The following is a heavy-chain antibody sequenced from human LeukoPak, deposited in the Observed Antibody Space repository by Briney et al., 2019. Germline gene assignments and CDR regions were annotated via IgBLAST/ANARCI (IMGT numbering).Heavy chain of an antibody. CDR1: GGSFSGYY. V-gene: IGHV4-34*01. J-gene: IGHJ4*02. CDR2: INHSGST. Sequence: SEALSLTCAVYGGSFSGYYWSWIRQPPGKGLEWIGEINHSGSTNYNPSLKSRVTISVDTSKNQFSLKLSSVTAADTAVYYCARAPYSSSWYLDYWGQGTLVTVSS. D-gene: IGHD6-13*01. CDR3: ARAPYSSSWYLDY.